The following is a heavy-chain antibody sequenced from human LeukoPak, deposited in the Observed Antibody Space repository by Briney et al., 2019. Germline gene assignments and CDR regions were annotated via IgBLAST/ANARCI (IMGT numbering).Heavy chain of an antibody. CDR3: ARAYSAYDPFDC. CDR2: IASSGSTI. Sequence: GGSLRLSCAASGFTFNIYEMNWVRQAPGKGLEWVSYIASSGSTIYYADSVKGRFTISRDNAKNSLYLQMNSLRAEDTAVYYCARAYSAYDPFDCWGQGTLVTVSS. V-gene: IGHV3-48*03. J-gene: IGHJ4*02. CDR1: GFTFNIYE. D-gene: IGHD5-12*01.